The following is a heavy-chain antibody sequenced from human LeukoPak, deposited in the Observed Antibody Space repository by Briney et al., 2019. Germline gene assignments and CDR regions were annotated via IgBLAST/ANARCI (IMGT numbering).Heavy chain of an antibody. Sequence: ASVKVSCKASGYAFSDYYIHWVQQAPGKAPQWMGRLDPEDGEIIVAEKFQGRFTMTADTSTDTAYLELSSLISDDTAMYYCATWGVRGLPDSWCRGTMVLVSS. V-gene: IGHV1-69-2*01. J-gene: IGHJ3*02. CDR1: GYAFSDYY. D-gene: IGHD3-10*01. CDR2: LDPEDGEI. CDR3: ATWGVRGLPDS.